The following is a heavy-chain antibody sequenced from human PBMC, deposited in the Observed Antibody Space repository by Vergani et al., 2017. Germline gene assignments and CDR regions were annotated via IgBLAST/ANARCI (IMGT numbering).Heavy chain of an antibody. D-gene: IGHD6-19*01. Sequence: EVQLVQSGAEVKKPGESLRISCKGSGYSFTSYWISWVRQMPGKGLEWMGGIDPSDSYTNYSPSFQGHVTISADKSNSTAYLQWSSLKASDTAMYYCARLRIAGAGTPYYYYYYGMDVWGQGTTVTVSS. CDR2: IDPSDSYT. V-gene: IGHV5-10-1*03. CDR3: ARLRIAGAGTPYYYYYYGMDV. J-gene: IGHJ6*02. CDR1: GYSFTSYW.